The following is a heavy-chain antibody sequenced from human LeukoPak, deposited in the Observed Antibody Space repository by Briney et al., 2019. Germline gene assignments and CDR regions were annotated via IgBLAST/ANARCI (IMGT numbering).Heavy chain of an antibody. V-gene: IGHV3-48*03. D-gene: IGHD6-19*01. CDR1: GFTFSNSE. CDR2: ISTSGTTI. CDR3: VRDRASSGWYF. J-gene: IGHJ4*02. Sequence: PGGSLRLSCAASGFTFSNSEMNWVRQAPGKGPEWVSYISTSGTTIYYADSVKGRFTISRDNAKNSLYLQMNSLRAEDTAVYYCVRDRASSGWYFWGLGTLATVSS.